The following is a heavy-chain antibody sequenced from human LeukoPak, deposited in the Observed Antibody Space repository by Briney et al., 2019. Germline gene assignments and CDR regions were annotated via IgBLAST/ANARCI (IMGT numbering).Heavy chain of an antibody. CDR3: ARDAGAGPYGLDV. Sequence: SETLSLTCTVSGGSISSYYWSWIRQPPGKGLEWIGYIYYSGNTNYNSSLKSRVTISVDTSKNQFSLKLSSVTAADTAVYYCARDAGAGPYGLDVWGQGTTVTVSS. J-gene: IGHJ6*02. CDR2: IYYSGNT. D-gene: IGHD1-26*01. V-gene: IGHV4-59*01. CDR1: GGSISSYY.